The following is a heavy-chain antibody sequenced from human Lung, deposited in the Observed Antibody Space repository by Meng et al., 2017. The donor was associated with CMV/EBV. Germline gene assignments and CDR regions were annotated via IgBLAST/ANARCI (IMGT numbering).Heavy chain of an antibody. J-gene: IGHJ6*02. CDR3: ARTPNRYCSSTSCDGRYYGMEV. D-gene: IGHD2-2*01. CDR2: INPNSGGT. V-gene: IGHV1-2*02. Sequence: ASVKVSCKASGYTFTGYYMHWVRQAPGQGLEWMGWINPNSGGTNYAQKFQGRVTMTRDTSISTAYMELSRLRSEDTAVYYCARTPNRYCSSTSCDGRYYGMEVWGQGTXVTVSS. CDR1: GYTFTGYY.